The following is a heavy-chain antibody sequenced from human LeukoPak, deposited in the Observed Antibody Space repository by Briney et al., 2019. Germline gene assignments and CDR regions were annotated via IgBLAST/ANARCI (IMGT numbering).Heavy chain of an antibody. CDR3: ARDKYSPVRSMSEAAYYFDF. CDR1: GYTFTSYG. V-gene: IGHV1-18*01. D-gene: IGHD6-13*01. CDR2: ISAYNGNT. J-gene: IGHJ4*02. Sequence: ASVKVSCKASGYTFTSYGISWVRQAPGQGLEWMGWISAYNGNTNYAQKFQGRVTITAEKSTSTAYMELSTLRSEDTAVYYCARDKYSPVRSMSEAAYYFDFWGPGTLVTVSS.